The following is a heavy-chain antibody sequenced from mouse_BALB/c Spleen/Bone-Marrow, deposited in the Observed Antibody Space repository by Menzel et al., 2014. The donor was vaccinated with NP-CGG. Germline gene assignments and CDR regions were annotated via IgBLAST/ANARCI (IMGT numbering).Heavy chain of an antibody. Sequence: VQLQQSGPELVRPGVSVKISCKGSGYTFTDYAMHWVKQSHAKSLEWIGVISTYFGNTNYNQKFKGKATMTVDKSSSTAYMELARLTSEDSAIYYCASPIYYGNYEGFAYWGQGTLVTVSA. CDR1: GYTFTDYA. CDR3: ASPIYYGNYEGFAY. J-gene: IGHJ3*01. D-gene: IGHD2-1*01. CDR2: ISTYFGNT. V-gene: IGHV1-67*01.